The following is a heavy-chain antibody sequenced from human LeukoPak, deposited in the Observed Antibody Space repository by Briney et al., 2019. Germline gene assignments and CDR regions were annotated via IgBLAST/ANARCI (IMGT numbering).Heavy chain of an antibody. CDR1: GFTFSSYA. J-gene: IGHJ4*02. V-gene: IGHV3-23*01. D-gene: IGHD2/OR15-2a*01. CDR3: AKDRGSGYYFTVYYFDY. CDR2: ISGSGGSK. Sequence: GGSLRLSCAASGFTFSSYAMSWVRQAPGKGLEWVSGISGSGGSKYYADSVKGRFTISRDNSKNTLYLQMNSLRAEDTAVYYCAKDRGSGYYFTVYYFDYWGQGTLVTVSS.